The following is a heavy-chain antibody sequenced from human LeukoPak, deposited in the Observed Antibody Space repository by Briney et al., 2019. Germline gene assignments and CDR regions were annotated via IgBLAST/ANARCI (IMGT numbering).Heavy chain of an antibody. D-gene: IGHD3-22*01. CDR1: GRSFSGYY. CDR2: INHSGST. Sequence: KPSETLSLTCAVYGRSFSGYYWSWIRQPPGKGLEWIGEINHSGSTNYNPSLKSRVTISVDTSKNQFSLKLSSVTAADTAVYYCARGVGDDSSGYPEFGGLWFDPWGQGTLVTVSS. V-gene: IGHV4-34*01. CDR3: ARGVGDDSSGYPEFGGLWFDP. J-gene: IGHJ5*02.